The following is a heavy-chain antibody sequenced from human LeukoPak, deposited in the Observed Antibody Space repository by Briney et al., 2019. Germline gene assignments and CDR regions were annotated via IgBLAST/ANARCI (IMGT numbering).Heavy chain of an antibody. J-gene: IGHJ4*02. V-gene: IGHV3-23*01. CDR1: GFTFSSYA. Sequence: PGGSLRLSCAACGFTFSSYAMSWVRQAPGKGLEWVSGISGSGGKTYYADSVKGRFTISRDNSKNTLYLQMNSLRAEDTAIYYCAKFSGSSGYYEDFDYWGQGTLVTVSS. CDR3: AKFSGSSGYYEDFDY. D-gene: IGHD3-22*01. CDR2: ISGSGGKT.